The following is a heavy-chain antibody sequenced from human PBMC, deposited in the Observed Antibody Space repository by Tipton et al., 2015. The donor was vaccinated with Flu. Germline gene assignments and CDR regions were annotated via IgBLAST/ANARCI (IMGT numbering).Heavy chain of an antibody. CDR3: ARGRLARLEWEPHI. CDR2: IYPSGTT. D-gene: IGHD1-26*01. CDR1: SGSIRSTNYF. V-gene: IGHV4-39*01. Sequence: TLSLTCTVPSGSIRSTNYFCAWIRQPPGKRLELIGSIYPSGTTYYNPSLKSRVTISVDTSKSQFSLMLRSVTAADTAVYYCARGRLARLEWEPHIWGQGTLVTVSS. J-gene: IGHJ4*02.